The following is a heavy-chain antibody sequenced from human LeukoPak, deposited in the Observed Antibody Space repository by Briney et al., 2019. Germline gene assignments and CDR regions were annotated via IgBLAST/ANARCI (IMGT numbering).Heavy chain of an antibody. CDR1: GGSISSYY. CDR2: IYYSGST. V-gene: IGHV4-59*01. J-gene: IGHJ3*02. Sequence: SETLSLTCTVSGGSISSYYWSWIRQPPGKGLEWIGYIYYSGSTNYNPSLKSRVTISADTSKNQFSLKLSSVTAADTAVYYCARNGLLRLGELSSYAFDIWGQGTMVTVSS. CDR3: ARNGLLRLGELSSYAFDI. D-gene: IGHD3-16*02.